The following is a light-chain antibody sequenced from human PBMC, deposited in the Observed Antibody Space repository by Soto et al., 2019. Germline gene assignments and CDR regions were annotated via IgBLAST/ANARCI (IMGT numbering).Light chain of an antibody. V-gene: IGKV1-33*01. CDR2: DAS. J-gene: IGKJ3*01. CDR3: QQYDNHPFT. Sequence: DIQMTQSPSSLSASVGDRATITCQASQDSSNYINWYQQKPGKAPKLLIYDASNLETGVPSRFSGSGSGTDFTFTISSLQPEDIATYYCQQYDNHPFTFGPGTKVDIK. CDR1: QDSSNY.